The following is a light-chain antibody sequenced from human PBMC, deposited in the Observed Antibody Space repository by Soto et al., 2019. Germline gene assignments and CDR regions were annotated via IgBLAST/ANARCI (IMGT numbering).Light chain of an antibody. CDR3: QQYGSSGT. Sequence: IVLTHSPGTLSLSPGERATLSCRASQSVSNNYLAWYQQKPGQAPRLLIYGASNRATGIPDRFSSSGSGTDFTLTISRLEPEDFAVYYCQQYGSSGTFGQGTKVDIK. V-gene: IGKV3-20*01. CDR2: GAS. CDR1: QSVSNNY. J-gene: IGKJ1*01.